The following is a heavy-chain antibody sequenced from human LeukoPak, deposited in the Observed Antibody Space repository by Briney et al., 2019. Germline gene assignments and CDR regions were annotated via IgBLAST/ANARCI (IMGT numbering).Heavy chain of an antibody. V-gene: IGHV3-30-3*01. Sequence: GGSLRLSCAASGFTFSSYAMHWVRQAPGKGLEWVAVISYDGSNKYYADSVKGRFTISRDNSKNTLYLQMNSLKAEDTAVYYCARAPIAAARGYYFDYWGQGTLVTVSS. CDR2: ISYDGSNK. J-gene: IGHJ4*02. CDR1: GFTFSSYA. CDR3: ARAPIAAARGYYFDY. D-gene: IGHD6-13*01.